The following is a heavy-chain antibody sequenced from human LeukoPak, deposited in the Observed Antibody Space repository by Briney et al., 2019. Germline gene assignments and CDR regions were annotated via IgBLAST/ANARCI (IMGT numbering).Heavy chain of an antibody. CDR1: GNYW. CDR3: ARDRIGHWNFELNDYYYYGMDV. CDR2: INSDGSWT. J-gene: IGHJ6*02. V-gene: IGHV3-74*01. Sequence: GGSLRLSCAASGNYWMHWVRQAPGKGLVWVSHINSDGSWTSYADSVKGRFTISKDNAKNTVYLQMNSLRAEDTAVYYCARDRIGHWNFELNDYYYYGMDVWGQGTTVTVSS. D-gene: IGHD1-7*01.